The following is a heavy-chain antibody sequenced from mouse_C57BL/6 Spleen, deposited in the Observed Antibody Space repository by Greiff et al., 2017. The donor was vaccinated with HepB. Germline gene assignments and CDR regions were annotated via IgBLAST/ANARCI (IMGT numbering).Heavy chain of an antibody. CDR2: IDPSDSET. D-gene: IGHD1-1*01. J-gene: IGHJ2*01. CDR1: GYTFTSYW. Sequence: QVQLQQPGAELVRPGSSVKLSCKASGYTFTSYWMHWVKQRPIQGLEWIGNIDPSDSETHYNQKFKDKATLTVDKSSSTAYMQLSSLTSEDSAVYYCERGDYCYSSNDDWGQGTTLTVSS. CDR3: ERGDYCYSSNDD. V-gene: IGHV1-52*01.